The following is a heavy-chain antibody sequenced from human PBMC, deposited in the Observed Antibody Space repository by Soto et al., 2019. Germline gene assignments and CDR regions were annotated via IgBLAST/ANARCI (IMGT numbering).Heavy chain of an antibody. Sequence: QVQLQESGPGLVKPSGTLSLTCAVSGDSISNSRWWSWVRQPPGEGVEWIGDIFHSGDTNYNPSHKSRVFISVDKSQNQFSLKVSSVTAADAAVYYCAYSTGWYQHNLWTHGTLVPASS. J-gene: IGHJ3*01. D-gene: IGHD6-19*01. CDR2: IFHSGDT. CDR3: AYSTGWYQHNL. CDR1: GDSISNSRW. V-gene: IGHV4-4*02.